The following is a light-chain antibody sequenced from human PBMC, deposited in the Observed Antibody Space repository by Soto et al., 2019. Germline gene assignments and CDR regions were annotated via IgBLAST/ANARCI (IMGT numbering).Light chain of an antibody. CDR2: NTY. J-gene: IGLJ2*01. V-gene: IGLV1-44*01. Sequence: QSVLTQPPSASGTPGQRVTISCSGSSSNIGSHTVNWYQQLPGTAPRLLIYNTYYRPSGVPDRFSGSKSGTSASLAISGLQSEDEADYYCAAWDDRLNGVVFGVGTKLTV. CDR3: AAWDDRLNGVV. CDR1: SSNIGSHT.